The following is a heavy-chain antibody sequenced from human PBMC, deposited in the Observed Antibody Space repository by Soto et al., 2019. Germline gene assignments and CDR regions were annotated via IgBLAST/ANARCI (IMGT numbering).Heavy chain of an antibody. CDR2: IIPIFGTA. J-gene: IGHJ6*02. D-gene: IGHD2-15*01. CDR3: ARVPYSSGGSCSRCGMDV. V-gene: IGHV1-69*12. Sequence: QVQLVQSGAEVKKPGSSVKVSCKASGGTFSSYAISWVRQAPGQGLEWMGGIIPIFGTANYAQKFQGRVTITADESTSTAYMELSSLRSEDTAVYYCARVPYSSGGSCSRCGMDVWGQGTTVTVSS. CDR1: GGTFSSYA.